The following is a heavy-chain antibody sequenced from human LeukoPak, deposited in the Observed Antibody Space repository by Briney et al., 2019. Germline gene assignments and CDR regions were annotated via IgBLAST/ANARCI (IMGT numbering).Heavy chain of an antibody. CDR2: ISYDGSNK. CDR3: ARRATVTKYNWFDP. J-gene: IGHJ5*02. Sequence: GGSLRLSCAASGFTFSSYAMHWVRQAPGKGLEWVAVISYDGSNKYYADSVKGRFTISRDNSKNTLYLQMNSLGAEDTAAYYCARRATVTKYNWFDPWGQGTLVTVSS. D-gene: IGHD4-17*01. V-gene: IGHV3-30-3*01. CDR1: GFTFSSYA.